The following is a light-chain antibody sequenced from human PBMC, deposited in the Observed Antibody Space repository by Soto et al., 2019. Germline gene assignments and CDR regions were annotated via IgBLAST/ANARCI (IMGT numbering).Light chain of an antibody. CDR3: SSYAGSNNPYV. J-gene: IGLJ1*01. Sequence: QSALTQPPSASGSPGQSVTISCTGTSSDVGGYDSVPWYQQHPGKAPKLMIYDVSSRPSGVPDRFSGSKSGSTASLTVSGLQAEDEADYYCSSYAGSNNPYVFGTGTKLTVL. CDR1: SSDVGGYDS. V-gene: IGLV2-8*01. CDR2: DVS.